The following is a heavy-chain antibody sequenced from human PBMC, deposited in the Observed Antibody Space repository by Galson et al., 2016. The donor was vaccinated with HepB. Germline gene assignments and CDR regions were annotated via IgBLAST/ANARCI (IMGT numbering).Heavy chain of an antibody. CDR1: GFTFNTYA. CDR3: AKSQFALPDSGWFNAFDL. J-gene: IGHJ3*01. V-gene: IGHV3-23*01. D-gene: IGHD6-19*01. Sequence: SLRLSCAASGFTFNTYAMTWVSQAPGKGLEWVSSISSSDGRTWYADSVRGRFTISTDNSKTTLYVQMNSLRVDDSAIYYCAKSQFALPDSGWFNAFDLWGQGTMVTVSS. CDR2: ISSSDGRT.